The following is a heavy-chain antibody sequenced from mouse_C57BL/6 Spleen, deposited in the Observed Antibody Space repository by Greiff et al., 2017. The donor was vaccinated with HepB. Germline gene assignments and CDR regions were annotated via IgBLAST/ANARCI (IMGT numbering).Heavy chain of an antibody. D-gene: IGHD2-5*01. J-gene: IGHJ2*01. V-gene: IGHV1-61*01. Sequence: QVQLQQPGAELVRPGSSVKLSCKASGYTFTSYWMDWVKQRPGQGLEWIGNIYPSDSETHYNQKFKDKATLTVDKSSSTAYMQLSSLTSEDSAVYYCARGGGRYSNYPYFDYWGQGTTLTVSS. CDR2: IYPSDSET. CDR1: GYTFTSYW. CDR3: ARGGGRYSNYPYFDY.